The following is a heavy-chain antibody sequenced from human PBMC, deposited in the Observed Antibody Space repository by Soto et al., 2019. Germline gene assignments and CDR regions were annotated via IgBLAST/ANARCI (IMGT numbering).Heavy chain of an antibody. D-gene: IGHD5-18*01. CDR3: ATEGGSTYGYFDY. J-gene: IGHJ4*02. Sequence: SETLSLTCTVSGGSVTSDEDYWSWIRLSPGKGLEWIGYISNSGSTGYNPSLKTRLSMSVDRSKNQFTLRLTSVTAADTAVYFCATEGGSTYGYFDYWGQGTQVTVSS. CDR1: GGSVTSDEDY. CDR2: ISNSGST. V-gene: IGHV4-30-4*01.